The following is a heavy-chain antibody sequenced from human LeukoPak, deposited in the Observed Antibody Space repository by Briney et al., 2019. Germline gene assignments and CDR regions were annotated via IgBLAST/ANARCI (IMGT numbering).Heavy chain of an antibody. V-gene: IGHV3-30*04. CDR3: AKDHYGDYAIDY. CDR1: GFTLSGLP. D-gene: IGHD4-17*01. J-gene: IGHJ4*02. CDR2: ISYDGSNK. Sequence: GRSLRLSCAASGFTLSGLPMHWVRQAPGKGLEWVAVISYDGSNKYYADSVKGRFTISRDNSKNTLYLQMNSLRAEDTAVYYCAKDHYGDYAIDYWGQGTLVTVSS.